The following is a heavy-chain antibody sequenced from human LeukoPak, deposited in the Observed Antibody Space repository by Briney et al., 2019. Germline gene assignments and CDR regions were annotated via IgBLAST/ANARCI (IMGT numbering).Heavy chain of an antibody. Sequence: SPTLSLTCALSGASVSSNSAAWGWIRQSPSRGLEWLGRTYYRSGWYNDYALSVESRITINPDTSKNQVSLQLTSVTPEDTAVYYCSRELAWGPADYWGQGTLVTVSS. V-gene: IGHV6-1*01. D-gene: IGHD7-27*01. J-gene: IGHJ4*02. CDR3: SRELAWGPADY. CDR2: TYYRSGWYN. CDR1: GASVSSNSAA.